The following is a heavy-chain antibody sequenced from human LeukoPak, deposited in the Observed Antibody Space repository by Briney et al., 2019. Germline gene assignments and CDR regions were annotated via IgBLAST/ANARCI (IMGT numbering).Heavy chain of an antibody. CDR1: GYTFTSYY. J-gene: IGHJ4*02. CDR3: ASLAIGYCSNGVCYDY. D-gene: IGHD2-8*01. Sequence: ASLKLSCTASGYTFTSYYMHWVRQAPGQGLEWIGIINPSGGSTNYAQKFQGRFTISRDTSTNTLYMQLTSLRSEDTAVYYCASLAIGYCSNGVCYDYWGRETLVTVSS. V-gene: IGHV1-46*01. CDR2: INPSGGST.